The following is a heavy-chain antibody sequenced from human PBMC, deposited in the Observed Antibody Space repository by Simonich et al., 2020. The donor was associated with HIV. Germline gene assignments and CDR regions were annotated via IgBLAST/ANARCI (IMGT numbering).Heavy chain of an antibody. Sequence: QITLKESGPTLVKPTQTLPLPGTFPGCSLSTSGVGVGWFRQPPGKALEWLALIYLDDDKRYSPSLKSRLTITKDTSKNQVVLTMTNMDPVDTATYYCAHSPGGGSGSYYNYFDYWGQGTLVTVSS. D-gene: IGHD3-10*01. CDR2: IYLDDDK. J-gene: IGHJ4*02. V-gene: IGHV2-5*02. CDR1: GCSLSTSGVG. CDR3: AHSPGGGSGSYYNYFDY.